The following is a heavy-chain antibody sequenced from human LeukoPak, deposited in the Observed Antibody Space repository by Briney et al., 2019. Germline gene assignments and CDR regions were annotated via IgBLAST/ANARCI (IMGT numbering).Heavy chain of an antibody. J-gene: IGHJ5*02. CDR2: ISYDGGNK. CDR1: GFTFSSYA. D-gene: IGHD2-2*01. V-gene: IGHV3-30-3*01. Sequence: PGGSLRLSCAASGFTFSSYAMHWVRQAPGKGLEWVAVISYDGGNKYYADSVKGRFTISRDIAKNTLYLQMNSLRAEDTAVYYCARVRITRANWFDPWGQGTLVTVSS. CDR3: ARVRITRANWFDP.